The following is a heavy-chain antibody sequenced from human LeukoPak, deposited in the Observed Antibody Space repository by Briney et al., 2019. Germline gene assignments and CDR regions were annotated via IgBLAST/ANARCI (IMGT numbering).Heavy chain of an antibody. CDR2: INPKSGGT. Sequence: ASVKVSCKASGNTFTGYYVHWVRQAPGQGLEWMGWINPKSGGTNYAQRFQDRVTMTGDTSITTVYMEVSRLRSDDTAVYYCARSGHYYGLDVWGQGTTVTLSS. V-gene: IGHV1-2*02. J-gene: IGHJ6*02. CDR1: GNTFTGYY. D-gene: IGHD1-14*01. CDR3: ARSGHYYGLDV.